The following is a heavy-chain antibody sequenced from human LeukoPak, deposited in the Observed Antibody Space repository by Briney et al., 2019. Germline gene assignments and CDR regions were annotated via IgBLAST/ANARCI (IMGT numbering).Heavy chain of an antibody. CDR2: IYHSGST. J-gene: IGHJ4*02. CDR3: ARLQEMATRRPYFDY. D-gene: IGHD5-24*01. Sequence: SETLSLTCTVSGYSISSASYWGWIRQPPGKGLGWVGSIYHSGSTYYNPSLKSRVTISADTSKNQFSLKLSSVTAADTAVYYCARLQEMATRRPYFDYWGQGTLVTVSS. CDR1: GYSISSASY. V-gene: IGHV4-38-2*02.